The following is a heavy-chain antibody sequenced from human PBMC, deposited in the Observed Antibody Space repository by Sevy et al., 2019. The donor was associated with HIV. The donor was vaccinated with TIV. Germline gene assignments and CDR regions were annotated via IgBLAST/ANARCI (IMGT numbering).Heavy chain of an antibody. CDR2: IYYNGHI. CDR1: GGSITSLY. J-gene: IGHJ4*02. D-gene: IGHD1-26*01. Sequence: SETLSLTCTVSGGSITSLYWNWIRQPPGKGLEWIANIYYNGHINWNPSLKSRVTLSLDTSKNQFSLRLSSVTAADTAMYYCAGENAWGRGYSWGQGTLVTVSS. V-gene: IGHV4-59*08. CDR3: AGENAWGRGYS.